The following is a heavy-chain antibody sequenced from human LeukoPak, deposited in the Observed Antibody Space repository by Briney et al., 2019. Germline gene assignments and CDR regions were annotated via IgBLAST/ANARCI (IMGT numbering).Heavy chain of an antibody. V-gene: IGHV3-23*01. Sequence: LSGGSLRLSCAASGFTFSSYEMNWVRQAPGKGLEWVSAISGSGGSTYYADSVKGRFTISRDNSKNTLYLQMNSLRAEDTAVYYCAKDDYYDSSGYYFGYWGQGTLVTVSS. D-gene: IGHD3-22*01. CDR2: ISGSGGST. J-gene: IGHJ4*02. CDR3: AKDDYYDSSGYYFGY. CDR1: GFTFSSYE.